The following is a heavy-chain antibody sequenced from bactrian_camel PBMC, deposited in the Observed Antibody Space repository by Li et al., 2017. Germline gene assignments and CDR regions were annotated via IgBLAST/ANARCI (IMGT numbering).Heavy chain of an antibody. CDR2: VHTTIGTP. CDR1: GVAFSRYA. D-gene: IGHD2*01. V-gene: IGHV3S11*01. Sequence: VQLVESGGGLVQPGGSLRLSCQASGVAFSRYAIHWVRQAPGKGLEWVSSVHTTIGTPFYADSVKGRFTVSRDNRKSTLYLEMSSLKTEDTAVYYCVVDSGSWSGPFTTGWGQGTQVTVS. CDR3: VVDSGSWSGPFTTG. J-gene: IGHJ4*01.